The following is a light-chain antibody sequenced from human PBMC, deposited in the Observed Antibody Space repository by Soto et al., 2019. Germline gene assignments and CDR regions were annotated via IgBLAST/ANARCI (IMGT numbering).Light chain of an antibody. CDR2: GAS. CDR1: QSVSSSY. Sequence: EIVLTQSPGTLSLSPGERATLSCRASQSVSSSYLAWYQQKPGQAPRLLIYGASSRATGIPDRFSGSGSGTDFPLTISRLEPEDFEVYYCQQYGSSPMYTFGQGTKLEIK. J-gene: IGKJ2*01. V-gene: IGKV3-20*01. CDR3: QQYGSSPMYT.